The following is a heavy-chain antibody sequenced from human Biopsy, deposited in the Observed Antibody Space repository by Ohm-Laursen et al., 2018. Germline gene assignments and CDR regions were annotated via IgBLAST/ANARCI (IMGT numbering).Heavy chain of an antibody. CDR2: ISETSSHI. CDR1: GFSVSSYD. J-gene: IGHJ6*02. CDR3: ARDSSRRAREGGMDV. Sequence: SLRLSCTASGFSVSSYDMNWVRQAPGKGLEWLSYISETSSHIYDADSVRGRFTVARDIAKNSLYLQLNSLRVEGTAVYYCARDSSRRAREGGMDVWGQGTTVTVSS. V-gene: IGHV3-21*01. D-gene: IGHD6-6*01.